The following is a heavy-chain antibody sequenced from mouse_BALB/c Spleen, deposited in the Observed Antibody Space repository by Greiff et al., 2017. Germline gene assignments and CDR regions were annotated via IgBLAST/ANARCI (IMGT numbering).Heavy chain of an antibody. CDR2: INPYNDGT. V-gene: IGHV1-14*01. CDR1: GYTFTSYV. J-gene: IGHJ2*01. D-gene: IGHD6-5*01. Sequence: VQLQQSGPELVKPGASVQMSCKASGYTFTSYVMHWVKQKPGQGLEWIGYINPYNDGTKYNEKFKGKATLTSDKSSSTAYMELSSLTSEDSAVYYCARWGLDYAMDYWGQGTTLTVSS. CDR3: ARWGLDYAMDY.